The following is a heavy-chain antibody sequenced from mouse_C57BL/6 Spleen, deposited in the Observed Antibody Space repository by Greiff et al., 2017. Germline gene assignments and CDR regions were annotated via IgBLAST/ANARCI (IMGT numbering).Heavy chain of an antibody. CDR3: ARSRGTTVAYAMDY. CDR1: GYSFTDYN. Sequence: EVKLMESGPELVKPGASVKISCKASGYSFTDYNMNWVKQSNGKSLEWIGVINPNYGTTSYNQKFKGKATLTVDQSSSTAYMQLNSLTSEDSAVYYCARSRGTTVAYAMDYWGQGTSVTVSS. CDR2: INPNYGTT. V-gene: IGHV1-39*01. D-gene: IGHD1-1*01. J-gene: IGHJ4*01.